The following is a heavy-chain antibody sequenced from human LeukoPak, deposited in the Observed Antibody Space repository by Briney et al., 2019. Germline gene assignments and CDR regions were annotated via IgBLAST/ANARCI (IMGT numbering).Heavy chain of an antibody. D-gene: IGHD4-17*01. V-gene: IGHV4-61*02. CDR1: GGSINSGSDY. CDR2: IHTTGST. Sequence: SETLSLTCTVSGGSINSGSDYWTWIRQPAGKGLEWIGRIHTTGSTTYNPSLESRVTISKDTSNNRFSLKLSSVTAADTAVYYCAGYTVTLGFDYWGQGTLVTVSS. CDR3: AGYTVTLGFDY. J-gene: IGHJ4*02.